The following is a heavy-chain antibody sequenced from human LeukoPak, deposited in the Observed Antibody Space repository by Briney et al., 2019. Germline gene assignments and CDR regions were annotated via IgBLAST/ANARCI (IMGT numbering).Heavy chain of an antibody. J-gene: IGHJ4*02. CDR1: GYTFINYY. CDR2: INPSGATT. D-gene: IGHD3-16*01. V-gene: IGHV1-46*01. CDR3: ARDLSYGSLGGYYYDY. Sequence: ASVKVSCKASGYTFINYYIHWVRQAPGQGLEWMGIINPSGATTSYAQKFQGRVTMTRDTSTSSVYMQLSSLRSEDTAVYYCARDLSYGSLGGYYYDYWGQGTLVTVSS.